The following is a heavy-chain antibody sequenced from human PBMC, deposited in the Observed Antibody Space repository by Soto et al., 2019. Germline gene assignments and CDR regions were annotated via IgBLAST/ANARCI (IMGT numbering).Heavy chain of an antibody. CDR3: AKSLVTTHHLYQYIDV. CDR2: ITWNGVAM. CDR1: GFAFRDFA. Sequence: EVQLVESGGNLVQPGRSLRLSCAASGFAFRDFAFHWVRQTPGKGLEWVSGITWNGVAMGYAASVKGRFTISRDDAKNSLYLQMNSLRPEDTALYYCAKSLVTTHHLYQYIDVWGKGTSVTVS. J-gene: IGHJ6*03. D-gene: IGHD1-1*01. V-gene: IGHV3-9*01.